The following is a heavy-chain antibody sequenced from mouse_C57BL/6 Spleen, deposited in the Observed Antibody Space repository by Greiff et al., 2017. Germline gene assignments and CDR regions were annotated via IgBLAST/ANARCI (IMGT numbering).Heavy chain of an antibody. CDR2: ISYSGST. Sequence: EVQLVESGPGMVKPSQSLSLTCTVTGYSITSGYDWHWIRHFPGNKLEWMGYISYSGSTNYNPSLKSRISITHDPSKNHFFLKLNSVTTEDTATYYCARGGVHLRLRDAMDFWGQGTSVTVSS. V-gene: IGHV3-1*01. CDR1: GYSITSGYD. CDR3: ARGGVHLRLRDAMDF. D-gene: IGHD3-2*02. J-gene: IGHJ4*01.